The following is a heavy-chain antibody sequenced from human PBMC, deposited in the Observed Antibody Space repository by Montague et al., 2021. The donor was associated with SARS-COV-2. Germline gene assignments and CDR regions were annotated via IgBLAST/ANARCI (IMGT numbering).Heavy chain of an antibody. CDR1: GDSISTDNW. CDR3: ARFAYRLLFIASYYGMDV. D-gene: IGHD2-2*01. J-gene: IGHJ6*02. Sequence: SETLSLTCVVSGDSISTDNWWTWVRLPPGKGLEWVGEIYHTGSTKYKPSLKSRVSRSVDKSWNQFSMRLTPVTAADTAGFYCARFAYRLLFIASYYGMDVWGQGTTVTVSS. V-gene: IGHV4-4*02. CDR2: IYHTGST.